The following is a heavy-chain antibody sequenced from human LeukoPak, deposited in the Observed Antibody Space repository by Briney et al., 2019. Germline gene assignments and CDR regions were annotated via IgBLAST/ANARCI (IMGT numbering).Heavy chain of an antibody. Sequence: GGSLRLSCAASGFTFSSYWMSWVRQAPGKGLEWVANIKQDGSEKYYVDSVKGRFTISRDNAKNSLYLQMNSLRAEDTAVYYCARHSSGWYGYYYHYGMDVWGQGTTVTVSS. CDR2: IKQDGSEK. J-gene: IGHJ6*02. D-gene: IGHD6-19*01. V-gene: IGHV3-7*03. CDR1: GFTFSSYW. CDR3: ARHSSGWYGYYYHYGMDV.